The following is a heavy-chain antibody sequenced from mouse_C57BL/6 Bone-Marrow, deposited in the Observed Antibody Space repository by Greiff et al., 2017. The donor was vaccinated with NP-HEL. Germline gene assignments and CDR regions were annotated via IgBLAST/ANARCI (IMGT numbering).Heavy chain of an antibody. CDR3: ARGRQLRPFAY. CDR2: INPSTGGT. CDR1: GYSFTGYY. Sequence: VHVKQSGPELVKPGASVKISCKASGYSFTGYYMNWVKQSPEKSLEWIGEINPSTGGTTYNQKFKAKATLTVDKSSSTAYMQLKSLTSEDSAVYYCARGRQLRPFAYWGQGTLVTVSA. D-gene: IGHD3-2*02. V-gene: IGHV1-42*01. J-gene: IGHJ3*01.